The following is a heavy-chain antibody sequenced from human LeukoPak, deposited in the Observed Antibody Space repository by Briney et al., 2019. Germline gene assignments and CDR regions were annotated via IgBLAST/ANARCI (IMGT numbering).Heavy chain of an antibody. Sequence: GGSLRLSCAASGFTFSRYWMHWVRQAPGKGLEWVANIKQDASEKYYVDSVKGRFTISRDNAKSSLYLQIISLRAEDTAVYYCARPDTAPGGVWYCDYWGLGTLVTVSS. J-gene: IGHJ4*02. CDR3: ARPDTAPGGVWYCDY. V-gene: IGHV3-7*01. CDR1: GFTFSRYW. D-gene: IGHD3-16*01. CDR2: IKQDASEK.